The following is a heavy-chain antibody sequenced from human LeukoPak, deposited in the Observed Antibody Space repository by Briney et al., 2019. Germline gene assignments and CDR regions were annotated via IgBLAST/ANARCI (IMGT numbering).Heavy chain of an antibody. CDR3: ASLSGYPYYYYGMDV. V-gene: IGHV3-30*04. J-gene: IGHJ6*02. Sequence: GRSLRLSCAASGFTFSSYAMHWVRQAPGKGLEWEAVISYDGSNKYYADSVKGRFTISRDNSKNTLYLQMNSLRAEDTAVYYCASLSGYPYYYYGMDVWGQGTTVTVSS. CDR1: GFTFSSYA. CDR2: ISYDGSNK. D-gene: IGHD3-22*01.